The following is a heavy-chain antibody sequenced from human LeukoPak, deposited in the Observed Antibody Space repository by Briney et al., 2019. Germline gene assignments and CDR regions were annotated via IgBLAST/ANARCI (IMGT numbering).Heavy chain of an antibody. CDR2: INHSGST. Sequence: SETLSLTCTVSSGSMSSNDYFWGWIRQPPGKGLEWIGEINHSGSTNYNPSLKSRVTISVDTSKNQFSLKLSSVTAADTAVYYCARRRGGRQLPRPYYFDYWGQGTLVTVSS. D-gene: IGHD2-2*01. CDR3: ARRRGGRQLPRPYYFDY. CDR1: SGSMSSNDYF. V-gene: IGHV4-39*07. J-gene: IGHJ4*02.